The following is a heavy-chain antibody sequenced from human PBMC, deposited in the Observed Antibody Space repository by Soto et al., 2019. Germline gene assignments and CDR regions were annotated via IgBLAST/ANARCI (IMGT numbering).Heavy chain of an antibody. J-gene: IGHJ6*02. V-gene: IGHV3-30*18. CDR1: GLTFSDYG. CDR3: VKERGRNRNFAMDV. CDR2: ISYDGSFV. D-gene: IGHD1-1*01. Sequence: GGSLRLSCVVSGLTFSDYGFHWVRQAPGEGLDWVAAISYDGSFVYYADSVRGRFTISRDNSRNTLDLQMNTLRHEDTAVYYCVKERGRNRNFAMDVWGQGTSVTVSS.